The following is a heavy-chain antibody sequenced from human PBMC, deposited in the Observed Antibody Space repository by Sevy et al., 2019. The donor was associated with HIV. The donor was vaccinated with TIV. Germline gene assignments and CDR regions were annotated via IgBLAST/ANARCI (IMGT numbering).Heavy chain of an antibody. Sequence: GGSLRLSCAASGFTFSSYSMNWVRQAPGKGLEWVANIKQDGSEKYYVDSVKGRFTISRDNAKNSLYLQMNSLRAEDTAVYYCARENQGVIADLRFDPWGQGTLVTVSS. V-gene: IGHV3-7*01. CDR3: ARENQGVIADLRFDP. CDR2: IKQDGSEK. CDR1: GFTFSSYS. D-gene: IGHD6-13*01. J-gene: IGHJ5*02.